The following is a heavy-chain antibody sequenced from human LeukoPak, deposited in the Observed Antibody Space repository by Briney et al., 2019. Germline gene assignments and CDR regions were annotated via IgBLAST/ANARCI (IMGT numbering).Heavy chain of an antibody. CDR1: GFTFSSYG. D-gene: IGHD2/OR15-2a*01. J-gene: IGHJ6*03. CDR3: VKGSKVLLFTRDHYMDV. V-gene: IGHV3-23*01. Sequence: GGSLRLSCAASGFTFSSYGMSWVRQAPGKGLEWVSAISGSDGSTFYADSVKGRFTISRDNSENTMYLQVNRLRAEDTAMYYCVKGSKVLLFTRDHYMDVWGKGTTVIISS. CDR2: ISGSDGST.